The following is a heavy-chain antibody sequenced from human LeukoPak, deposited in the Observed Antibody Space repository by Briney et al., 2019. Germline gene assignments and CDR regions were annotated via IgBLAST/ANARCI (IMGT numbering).Heavy chain of an antibody. CDR2: IYYSGST. Sequence: ESSETLSLTCTVSGGSISSYYWSWIRQPPGKGLEWIGYIYYSGSTNYNPSLKSRVTISVDTSKNQFCLKLSSVTAADTAVYYCARGQNPVGLVGATTPAYWGQGTLVTVSS. CDR3: ARGQNPVGLVGATTPAY. D-gene: IGHD1-26*01. J-gene: IGHJ4*02. CDR1: GGSISSYY. V-gene: IGHV4-59*01.